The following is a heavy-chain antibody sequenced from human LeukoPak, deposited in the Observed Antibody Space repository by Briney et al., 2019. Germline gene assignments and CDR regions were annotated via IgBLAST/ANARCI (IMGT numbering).Heavy chain of an antibody. Sequence: SETLSLTCTVSGGSISSYYWSWLRQPPGKGLEWIGYIYYSGSTNYNPSLKSRVTISVDTSKNQFSLKLSSVTAADTAVYYCARAASGPLFDYWGQGTLVTVSS. D-gene: IGHD2-15*01. V-gene: IGHV4-59*01. CDR3: ARAASGPLFDY. CDR1: GGSISSYY. CDR2: IYYSGST. J-gene: IGHJ4*02.